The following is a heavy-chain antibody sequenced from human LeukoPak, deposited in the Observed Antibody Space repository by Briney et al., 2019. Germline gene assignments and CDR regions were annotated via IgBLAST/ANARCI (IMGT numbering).Heavy chain of an antibody. CDR2: IIPIFGTA. CDR3: ARSRSGGENWFDP. V-gene: IGHV1-69*05. D-gene: IGHD2-15*01. Sequence: SVKVSCKASRGTFSSYAISWVRQAPGQGLEWMGRIIPIFGTANYAQKFQGRVTITTDESTSTAYMELSSLRSEDTAVYYCARSRSGGENWFDPWGQGTLVTVSS. CDR1: RGTFSSYA. J-gene: IGHJ5*02.